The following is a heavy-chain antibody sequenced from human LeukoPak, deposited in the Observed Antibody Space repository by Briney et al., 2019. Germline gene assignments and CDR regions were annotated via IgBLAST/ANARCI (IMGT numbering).Heavy chain of an antibody. CDR1: EFSVGSNY. V-gene: IGHV3-66*01. J-gene: IGHJ4*02. Sequence: GGSLRLSCAASEFSVGSNYMTWVRQAPGKGLEWVSLIYSGGSTYYADSVKGRFTISRDNAKNTMYLQMNSLRAEDTAVYYCARGDCSGGVCYSDYWGQGTLVTVSS. D-gene: IGHD2-15*01. CDR2: IYSGGST. CDR3: ARGDCSGGVCYSDY.